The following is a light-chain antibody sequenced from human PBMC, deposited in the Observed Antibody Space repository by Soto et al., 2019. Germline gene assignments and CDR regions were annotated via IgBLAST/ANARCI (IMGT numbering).Light chain of an antibody. Sequence: EIVLTQSPGTLSLSPGERATLSCRASQSVSSNYLAWYRQKPGQAPRLLIYAAFLRATGIPDRFSGSGSGTDFPLTITRLEPEDSAVYYCQQYGNSPWTFGQGTKVGIK. CDR2: AAF. V-gene: IGKV3-20*01. CDR1: QSVSSNY. J-gene: IGKJ1*01. CDR3: QQYGNSPWT.